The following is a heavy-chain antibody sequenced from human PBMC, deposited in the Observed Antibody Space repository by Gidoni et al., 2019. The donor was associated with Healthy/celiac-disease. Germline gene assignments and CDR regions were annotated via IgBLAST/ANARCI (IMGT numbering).Heavy chain of an antibody. CDR1: GYSFTSYW. Sequence: EVQLVQSGAEVKKPGESLRISCKGSGYSFTSYWISWVRQMPGKGLEWMGRIDPSDSYTNYSPSFQGHVTISADKSISTAYRQWSSLKASDTAMYYCARVIGGNLWFGELGYGMDVWGQGTTVTVSS. CDR3: ARVIGGNLWFGELGYGMDV. J-gene: IGHJ6*02. CDR2: IDPSDSYT. D-gene: IGHD3-10*01. V-gene: IGHV5-10-1*03.